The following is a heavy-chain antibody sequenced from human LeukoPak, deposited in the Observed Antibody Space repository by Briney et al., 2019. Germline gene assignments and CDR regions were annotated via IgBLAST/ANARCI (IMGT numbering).Heavy chain of an antibody. CDR3: ATGVICATTTYPGYQNYYFFMDV. D-gene: IGHD1-7*01. CDR1: AFTLSELS. J-gene: IGHJ6*03. Sequence: ASVKVSCKASAFTLSELSMHWVRQAPGKGLEWVGGFDYAGDNYFYGQSFRGRVILTEDASTNAAFMEVTNMRPDATSVYYCATGVICATTTYPGYQNYYFFMDVWGEGTAVTVSS. CDR2: FDYAGDNY. V-gene: IGHV1-24*01.